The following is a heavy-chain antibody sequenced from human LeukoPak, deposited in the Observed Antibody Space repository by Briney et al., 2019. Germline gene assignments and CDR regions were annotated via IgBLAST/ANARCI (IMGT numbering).Heavy chain of an antibody. V-gene: IGHV3-23*01. CDR3: AKDRHYYDSSGYYYWNFDL. J-gene: IGHJ2*01. CDR2: ISGSGGST. D-gene: IGHD3-22*01. CDR1: GVTFSSYA. Sequence: GGSLRLSCAASGVTFSSYAMSWVRQAPGKGLEWVSAISGSGGSTYYADSVKGRFTISRDNSKNTLYLQMNSLRAEDTAVYYCAKDRHYYDSSGYYYWNFDLWGRGTLVTVSS.